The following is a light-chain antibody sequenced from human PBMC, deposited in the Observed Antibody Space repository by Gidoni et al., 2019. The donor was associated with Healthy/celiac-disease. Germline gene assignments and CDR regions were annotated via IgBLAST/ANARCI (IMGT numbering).Light chain of an antibody. CDR3: QQSGFT. Sequence: DITMTQSPPTLSASVGDRVTITCRASQSISSWLAWYQRKPGKAPKLLIYKAASLESGVPSRFSGSGSGTEFTITISSLQPDDFATYYCQQSGFTFGPGTKVDIK. J-gene: IGKJ3*01. V-gene: IGKV1-5*03. CDR2: KAA. CDR1: QSISSW.